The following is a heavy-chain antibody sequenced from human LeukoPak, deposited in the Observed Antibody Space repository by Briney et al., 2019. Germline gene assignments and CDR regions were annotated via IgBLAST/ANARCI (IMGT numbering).Heavy chain of an antibody. CDR1: GYTFTKYH. J-gene: IGHJ3*02. D-gene: IGHD3-22*01. Sequence: SVKVSCKASGYTFTKYHMHWVRQAPGQGLEWMGVINPSGGSTDYAQKFQGRVTMTSDTSTNTAYMELRSLRSDDTAVYYCARDRWDDSSGYYPDTFDIWGQGTMVTVSS. CDR3: ARDRWDDSSGYYPDTFDI. V-gene: IGHV1-46*01. CDR2: INPSGGST.